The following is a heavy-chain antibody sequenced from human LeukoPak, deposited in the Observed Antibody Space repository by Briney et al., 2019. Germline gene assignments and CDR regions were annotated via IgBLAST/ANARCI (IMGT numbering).Heavy chain of an antibody. Sequence: GGSLRLSCAASGFTFSSYSMNWVRQAPGKGLEWLSYISSSSSTIYYADSVKGRFTISRDNAKNSLYLQMNSLRAEDTAVYYCARDLNWETYWGQGTLVSVSS. J-gene: IGHJ4*02. CDR3: ARDLNWETY. CDR2: ISSSSSTI. CDR1: GFTFSSYS. D-gene: IGHD7-27*01. V-gene: IGHV3-48*01.